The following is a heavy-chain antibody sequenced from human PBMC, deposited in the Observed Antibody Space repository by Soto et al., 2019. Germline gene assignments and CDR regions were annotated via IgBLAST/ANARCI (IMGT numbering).Heavy chain of an antibody. J-gene: IGHJ4*02. Sequence: QITLNESGPTVVRPTETLTLTCRFSGFSLTTSGVGVGWISQSPGKAPEWLALIYWDDDKRHSASLKSRLTITKDTSKNQVVLTVSDLDPTDTATYYCAHRVLRTVFGLVTTTAIYFDFWGQGTPVAVSS. CDR1: GFSLTTSGVG. CDR2: IYWDDDK. V-gene: IGHV2-5*02. CDR3: AHRVLRTVFGLVTTTAIYFDF. D-gene: IGHD3-3*01.